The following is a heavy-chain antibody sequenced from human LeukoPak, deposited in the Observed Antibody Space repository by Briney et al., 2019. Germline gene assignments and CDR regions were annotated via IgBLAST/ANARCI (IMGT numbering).Heavy chain of an antibody. Sequence: ASVKVSCKASGGTFSSYAISWVRQAPGQGLEWMGWMNPNSGNTGYAQKFQGRVTITADKSTSTAYMELSSLRSEDTAVYYCARGFVNYYGMDVWGKGTTVTISS. CDR1: GGTFSSYA. V-gene: IGHV1-69*10. CDR2: MNPNSGNT. CDR3: ARGFVNYYGMDV. J-gene: IGHJ6*04.